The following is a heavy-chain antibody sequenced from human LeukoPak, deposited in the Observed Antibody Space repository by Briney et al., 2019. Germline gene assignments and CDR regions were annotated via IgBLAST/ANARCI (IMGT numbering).Heavy chain of an antibody. CDR2: ISSSSSYI. CDR1: GFTFSSYS. Sequence: GGSLRLSCAASGFTFSSYSMNWVRQAPGKGLEWVSSISSSSSYIYYADSVKGRFTISRDNAKNSLYLQMNSPRAEDTAVYYCARDPQDYYGMDVWGKGTTVTVSS. J-gene: IGHJ6*04. V-gene: IGHV3-21*01. CDR3: ARDPQDYYGMDV.